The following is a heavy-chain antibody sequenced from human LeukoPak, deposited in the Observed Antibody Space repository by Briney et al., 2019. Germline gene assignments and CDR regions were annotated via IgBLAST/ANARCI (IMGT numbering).Heavy chain of an antibody. CDR1: GFTFSSYA. V-gene: IGHV3-23*01. CDR2: ISGGGGST. CDR3: AKSGGPLITIFGVVISPIHFDY. J-gene: IGHJ4*02. D-gene: IGHD3-3*01. Sequence: GWSLRLSCAASGFTFSSYAMSWVRQAPVKGLAWASAISGGGGSTYYADSVKGRFTISRDNSKNTLYLQMNSLRAEDTAVYYCAKSGGPLITIFGVVISPIHFDYWGQGTLVTVSS.